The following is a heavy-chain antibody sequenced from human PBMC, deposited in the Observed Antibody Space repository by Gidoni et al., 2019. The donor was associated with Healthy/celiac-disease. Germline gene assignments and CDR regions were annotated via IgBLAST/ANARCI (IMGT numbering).Heavy chain of an antibody. J-gene: IGHJ4*02. CDR2: SRSSSSYI. V-gene: IGHV3-21*01. D-gene: IGHD3-22*01. CDR3: ARNNYDSSGYYLDY. CDR1: GFTFSSYS. Sequence: EVQLVESGGGLVKPGGSLRLSCAASGFTFSSYSMNWVRQAPGKGLEWVSSSRSSSSYIYYADSVKGRFTISRDNAKNSLYLQMNSLRAEDTAVYYCARNNYDSSGYYLDYWGQGTLVTVSS.